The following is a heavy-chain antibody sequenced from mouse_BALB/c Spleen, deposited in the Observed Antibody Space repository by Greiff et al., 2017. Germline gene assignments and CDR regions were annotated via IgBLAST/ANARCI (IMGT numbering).Heavy chain of an antibody. V-gene: IGHV2-9*02. CDR2: IWAGGST. CDR3: ARVAGRGFAY. J-gene: IGHJ3*01. CDR1: RFSLTSYG. Sequence: VQRVESGPGLVAPSQSLSITCTVSRFSLTSYGVHWVRQPPGKGLEWLGVIWAGGSTNYNSALMSRLSISKDNSKSQVFLKMNSLQTDDTAMYYCARVAGRGFAYWGQGTLVTVSA. D-gene: IGHD3-1*01.